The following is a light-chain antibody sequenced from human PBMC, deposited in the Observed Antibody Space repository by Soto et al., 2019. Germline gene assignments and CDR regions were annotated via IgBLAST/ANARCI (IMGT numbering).Light chain of an antibody. CDR3: AAWDDSLNGYV. J-gene: IGLJ1*01. CDR2: EVS. CDR1: SSDIGVYNY. Sequence: QSALTQPASVSGSPGQSITISCTGTSSDIGVYNYVSWYQQHPGKAPKLVICEVSNRPSGVPDRFSGSKSGTSASLAISGLQSEDEADYYCAAWDDSLNGYVFGTGTKLTVL. V-gene: IGLV2-14*01.